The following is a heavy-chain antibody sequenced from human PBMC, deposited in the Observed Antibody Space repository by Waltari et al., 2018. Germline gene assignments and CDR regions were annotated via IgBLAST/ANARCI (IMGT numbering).Heavy chain of an antibody. CDR1: AFTFRSYP. D-gene: IGHD2-15*01. CDR3: AKGWYGAPWGILGY. CDR2: ISGSGGST. J-gene: IGHJ4*02. Sequence: EVQLVASGGGLVQPGGSLRLSCAASAFTFRSYPICWARQAPGKGLEWVSAISGSGGSTYYADSVKGRFTISRDNSKNTLYLQMNSLRAEDTAIYYCAKGWYGAPWGILGYWGQGTLVTVSS. V-gene: IGHV3-23*04.